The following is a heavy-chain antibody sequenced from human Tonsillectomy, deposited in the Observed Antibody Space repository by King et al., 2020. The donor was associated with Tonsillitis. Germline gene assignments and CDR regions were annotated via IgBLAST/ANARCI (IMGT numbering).Heavy chain of an antibody. D-gene: IGHD6-19*01. Sequence: VQLVESGGGLVKPGGSLRLSCAASGFSLSNAWMNGVRQAPGKGREWVGRIKSKTYGEATDYAAPAKGRFTITRHDSKNTLYLQMNRLKTEDTAVYYGTIVPGIAMGGQSFAPYYRDVWGKGTTVTVSS. CDR3: TIVPGIAMGGQSFAPYYRDV. CDR2: IKSKTYGEAT. J-gene: IGHJ6*03. CDR1: GFSLSNAW. V-gene: IGHV3-15*07.